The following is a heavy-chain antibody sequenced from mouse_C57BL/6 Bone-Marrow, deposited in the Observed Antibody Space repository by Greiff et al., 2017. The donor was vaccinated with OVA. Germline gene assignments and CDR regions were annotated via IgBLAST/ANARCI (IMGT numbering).Heavy chain of an antibody. CDR3: VCAY. Sequence: QVQLQQPGAELVKPGASVKLSCKASGYTFTSYWMQWVKQRPGQGLEWIGEIAPSDIYTNYNQKFKGKATLTVDTSSSTAYMQLSSLTSEDSAVYYCVCAYWGQGTLVTVSA. CDR1: GYTFTSYW. J-gene: IGHJ3*01. V-gene: IGHV1-50*01. CDR2: IAPSDIYT. D-gene: IGHD6-1*01.